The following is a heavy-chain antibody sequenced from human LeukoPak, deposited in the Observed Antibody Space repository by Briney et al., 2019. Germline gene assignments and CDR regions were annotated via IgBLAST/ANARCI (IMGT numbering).Heavy chain of an antibody. D-gene: IGHD1-26*01. V-gene: IGHV4-30-2*01. J-gene: IGHJ3*02. CDR2: IYHSGST. Sequence: SETLSLTCTVSGGSISSGGYYWSWIRQPPGKGLEWIGYIYHSGSTYYNPSLKSRVTISVDRSKNQFSLKLSSVTAADTAVYYCARVCGLAGAKGPDAFDIWGQGTMVTVSS. CDR1: GGSISSGGYY. CDR3: ARVCGLAGAKGPDAFDI.